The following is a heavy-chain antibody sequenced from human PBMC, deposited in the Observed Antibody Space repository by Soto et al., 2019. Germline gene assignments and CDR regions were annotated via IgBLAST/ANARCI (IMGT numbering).Heavy chain of an antibody. CDR2: ISYDGGDK. CDR1: GFTFSSYT. CDR3: ARDRGLPDSFDI. Sequence: GGSLRLSCAASGFTFSSYTMHWVRQTPGRGLEWVADISYDGGDKYYADSVKGRFTISRDNAKNTLYLQMNSLRVEDTAVYFCARDRGLPDSFDIWGQGTMVTVSS. J-gene: IGHJ3*02. D-gene: IGHD3-10*01. V-gene: IGHV3-30-3*01.